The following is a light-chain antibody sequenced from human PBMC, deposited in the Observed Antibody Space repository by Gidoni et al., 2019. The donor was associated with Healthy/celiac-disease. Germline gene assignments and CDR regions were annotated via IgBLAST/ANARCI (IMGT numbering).Light chain of an antibody. CDR2: GAS. CDR3: QQYNNWPPT. J-gene: IGKJ5*01. V-gene: IGKV3-15*01. CDR1: QSVSSN. Sequence: EIVMKQSPATLSVSPGERATLSCRASQSVSSNLAWYQQKPGQAPRRLIYGASTRATGIPARFSCSGSGTEFTLTICGLQSEDFAVYYCQQYNNWPPTFGQGTRLESK.